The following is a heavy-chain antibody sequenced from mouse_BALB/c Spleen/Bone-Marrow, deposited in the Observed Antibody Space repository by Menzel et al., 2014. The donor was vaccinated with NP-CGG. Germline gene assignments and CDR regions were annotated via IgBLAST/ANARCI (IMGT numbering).Heavy chain of an antibody. J-gene: IGHJ4*01. CDR2: IDPANGNT. Sequence: VQLQQSGAELVKPGASVKLSCTVSGFNIRDPYMHWVKQRPEQGLEWNGRIDPANGNTKYDPKFQGKATITADTSSNTAYLQLSSLTSEDTAVYYCASATTATFYAMDYWGQGTSVTVSS. D-gene: IGHD1-2*01. CDR1: GFNIRDPY. V-gene: IGHV14-3*02. CDR3: ASATTATFYAMDY.